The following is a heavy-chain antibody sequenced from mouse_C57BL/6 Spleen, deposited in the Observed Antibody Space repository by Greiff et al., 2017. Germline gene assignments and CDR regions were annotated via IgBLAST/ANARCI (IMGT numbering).Heavy chain of an antibody. CDR3: ARRKDYVDFDV. J-gene: IGHJ1*03. CDR1: GYAFSSSW. Sequence: VQLVESGPELVKPGASVKISCKASGYAFSSSWMNWVKQRPGKGLEWIGRIYPGDGDTNYNGKFKGKATLTADKSSSTAYMQLSSLTSEDSAVYFCARRKDYVDFDVWGTGTTVTVSS. V-gene: IGHV1-82*01. D-gene: IGHD2-4*01. CDR2: IYPGDGDT.